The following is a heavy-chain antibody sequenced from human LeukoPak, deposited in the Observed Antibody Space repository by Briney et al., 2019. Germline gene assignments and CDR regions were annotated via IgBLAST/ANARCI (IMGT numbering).Heavy chain of an antibody. CDR1: GFTFSSYS. CDR3: AREAYCTNGVCYFDY. D-gene: IGHD2-8*01. CDR2: ISSSSSTI. V-gene: IGHV3-48*01. Sequence: GGSLRLSCAASGFTFSSYSMNWVRQAPGKGLEWVSDISSSSSTIYYADSVKGRFTISRDNAKNSLYLQMNSLRAEDTAVYYCAREAYCTNGVCYFDYWGQGTLVTVSS. J-gene: IGHJ4*02.